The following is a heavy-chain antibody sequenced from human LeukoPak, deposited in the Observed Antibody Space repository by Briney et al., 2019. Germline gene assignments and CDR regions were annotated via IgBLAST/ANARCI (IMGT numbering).Heavy chain of an antibody. CDR3: PRGGYDY. D-gene: IGHD3-16*01. CDR2: ISSSSSYI. V-gene: IGHV3-21*01. J-gene: IGHJ4*02. Sequence: PGGSLRPSCAASGFTFSSYSTNWVRHAQRKGLEWVSSISSSSSYIYYGDCVKGRFTISRDSAKNSLYLQMNSLRAEDTAVYYCPRGGYDYWGQGTLVTVSS. CDR1: GFTFSSYS.